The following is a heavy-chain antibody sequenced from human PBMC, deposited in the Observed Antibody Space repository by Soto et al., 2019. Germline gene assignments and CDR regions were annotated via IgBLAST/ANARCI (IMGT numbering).Heavy chain of an antibody. Sequence: GGSLRLSCAASGYTFSHYWMHWVRQAPGKGLVWVSRVNPDGTITTYADSVKGRFTISRDNSKNTLYLQMNSLRAEDTAVYYCARDREIALDYWGQGTMVTVSS. CDR2: VNPDGTIT. J-gene: IGHJ4*02. CDR1: GYTFSHYW. V-gene: IGHV3-74*01. D-gene: IGHD3-10*01. CDR3: ARDREIALDY.